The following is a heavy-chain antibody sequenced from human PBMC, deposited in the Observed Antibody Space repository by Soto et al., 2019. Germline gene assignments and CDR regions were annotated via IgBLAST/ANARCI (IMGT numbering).Heavy chain of an antibody. CDR2: IIPIFGTA. V-gene: IGHV1-69*12. D-gene: IGHD3-16*01. CDR1: GGTFSSYA. J-gene: IGHJ6*02. Sequence: QVQLVQSGAEVKKPGSSVKVSCKASGGTFSSYALSWVRQAPGQGLEWMGGIIPIFGTANYAQKFQGSVLLTGDGSKGTAYRELSSLRSEDTAVYYLARVYGGGRYYYYGMDVWGQGTTVTVSS. CDR3: ARVYGGGRYYYYGMDV.